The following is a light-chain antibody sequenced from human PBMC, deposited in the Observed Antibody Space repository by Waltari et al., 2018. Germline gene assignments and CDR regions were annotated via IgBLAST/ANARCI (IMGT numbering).Light chain of an antibody. Sequence: DIVMTQSPLSLPVTPGEPASISCRSSQSLLHSNGYNYFDWYLQKPGQSPQLLIYLCSNRASGVPDRFSGSGSGTDFTLKISRVEAEDVGVYYCMQALQTPTFGGGTKVEIK. CDR2: LCS. CDR3: MQALQTPT. V-gene: IGKV2-28*01. J-gene: IGKJ4*01. CDR1: QSLLHSNGYNY.